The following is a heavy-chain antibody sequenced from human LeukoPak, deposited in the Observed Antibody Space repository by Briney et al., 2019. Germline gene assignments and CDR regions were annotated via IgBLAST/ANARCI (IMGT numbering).Heavy chain of an antibody. CDR2: IIPIFGTA. V-gene: IGHV1-69*13. J-gene: IGHJ4*02. CDR1: GGTFSSHA. CDR3: ASGEPSITMIVVH. Sequence: ASVKVSCKASGGTFSSHAISWVRQAPGQGLEWMGGIIPIFGTANYAQKFQGRVTITADESTSTAYMELSSLRSEDTAVYYCASGEPSITMIVVHWGQGTLVTVSS. D-gene: IGHD3-22*01.